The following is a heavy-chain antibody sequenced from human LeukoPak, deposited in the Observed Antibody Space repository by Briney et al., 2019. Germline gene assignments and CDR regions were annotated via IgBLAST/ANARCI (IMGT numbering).Heavy chain of an antibody. D-gene: IGHD2-15*01. Sequence: SETMSLPCAVYGGSFSGYYWSWIRQPPGKGLEWIGEINHSGSTNYNPSLKSRVTISVDTSKNQFSLKLSSVTAADTAVYYCARGPPYCSGGSCYSNWFDPWGQGTLVTVSS. CDR2: INHSGST. J-gene: IGHJ5*02. CDR3: ARGPPYCSGGSCYSNWFDP. CDR1: GGSFSGYY. V-gene: IGHV4-34*01.